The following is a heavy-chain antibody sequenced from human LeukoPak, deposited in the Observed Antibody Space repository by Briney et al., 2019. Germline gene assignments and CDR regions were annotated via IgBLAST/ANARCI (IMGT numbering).Heavy chain of an antibody. CDR1: GLTLRNAW. CDR3: ARVMNGGAFEY. J-gene: IGHJ4*02. D-gene: IGHD2-8*01. CDR2: IKQDGSEK. Sequence: GGSLRLSCAASGLTLRNAWMSWVRQAPGKGLEWVAYIKQDGSEKYYVDSVKGRFTISRDNAENSLYLEVNSLRVEDTAVYYCARVMNGGAFEYWGQGTLVTVSS. V-gene: IGHV3-7*04.